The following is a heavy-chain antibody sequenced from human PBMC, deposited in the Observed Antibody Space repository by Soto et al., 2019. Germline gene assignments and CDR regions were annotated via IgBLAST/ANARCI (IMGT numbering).Heavy chain of an antibody. CDR3: ARATVTGGYYYGMDV. V-gene: IGHV3-33*01. D-gene: IGHD1-1*01. CDR2: IWYDGSNK. J-gene: IGHJ6*02. CDR1: GFTFSSYG. Sequence: GGSLRLSCAASGFTFSSYGMHWVRQAPGKGLGWVAVIWYDGSNKYYADSVKGRFTISRDNSKNTLYLQMNGLRAEDTAAYYCARATVTGGYYYGMDVWGQGTTVTVSS.